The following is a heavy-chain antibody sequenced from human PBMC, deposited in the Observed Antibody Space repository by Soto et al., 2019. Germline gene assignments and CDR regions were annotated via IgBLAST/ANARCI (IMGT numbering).Heavy chain of an antibody. Sequence: EVQLVEAGGGLVKPGGSLRLSCAASGFTFSNAWMSWVRQAPGKGLEWVGRIKSKTDGGTRDYAAPVKGRFIMSRDDLINMVYLQMNSLKTEDTAMYYCATDDPINRNWGQGTLVTVSA. CDR2: IKSKTDGGTR. CDR3: ATDDPINRN. V-gene: IGHV3-15*01. CDR1: GFTFSNAW. J-gene: IGHJ4*02.